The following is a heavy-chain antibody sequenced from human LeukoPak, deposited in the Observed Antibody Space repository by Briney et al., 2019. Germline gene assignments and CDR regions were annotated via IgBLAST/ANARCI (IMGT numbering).Heavy chain of an antibody. CDR1: GFAFDYYW. Sequence: GGSLRLSCAASGFAFDYYWMNWVRQAPGKRLVWVSRIHSDGGVTRYADSVKGRFTISRDNAKNSLYLQMNSLRAEDTAVYYCARDIPAPGDAKFDCWGQGALVTVSS. V-gene: IGHV3-74*01. J-gene: IGHJ4*02. CDR3: ARDIPAPGDAKFDC. D-gene: IGHD2-21*01. CDR2: IHSDGGVT.